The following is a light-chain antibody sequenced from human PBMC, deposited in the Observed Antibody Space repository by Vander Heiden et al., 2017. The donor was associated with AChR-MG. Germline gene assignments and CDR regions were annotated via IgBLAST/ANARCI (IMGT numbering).Light chain of an antibody. J-gene: IGLJ2*01. Sequence: SFVLPQPPSVSVAPGQTATITCGENNIGSKSVHWYQQKPGQAPVLVVFDDTDRPSGIPERFSGSNSGNTATLTISRVEAGDEADYYCQVWDSISDHVVFGGGTKLTVL. V-gene: IGLV3-21*02. CDR1: NIGSKS. CDR2: DDT. CDR3: QVWDSISDHVV.